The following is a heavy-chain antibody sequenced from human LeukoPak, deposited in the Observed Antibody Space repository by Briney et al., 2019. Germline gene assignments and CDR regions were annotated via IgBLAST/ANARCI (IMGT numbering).Heavy chain of an antibody. D-gene: IGHD5/OR15-5a*01. Sequence: SETLSLTCTVSGGSISSYYWSWLRQPPGKGLEWIGYIYYSGSTNYNPSLKSRVTISVDTSKNQFSLKLSSVTAADTAVYYCTRVSRHLPSFDYWGQGTLVTVSS. V-gene: IGHV4-59*01. J-gene: IGHJ4*02. CDR3: TRVSRHLPSFDY. CDR1: GGSISSYY. CDR2: IYYSGST.